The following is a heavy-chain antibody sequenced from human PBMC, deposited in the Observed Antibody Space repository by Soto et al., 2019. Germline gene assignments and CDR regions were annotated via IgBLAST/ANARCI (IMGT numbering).Heavy chain of an antibody. CDR1: ASSFSGPY. Sequence: PPETLSLPCTPSASSFSGPYWSWIRQPAGKGRERIGRVYTNGATNYNPSLTSRVTVSVDTSRNQFSLKLRFVTAADTAVYYCAREAAETVGDGYWCDPWGQGTLVTVSS. CDR3: AREAAETVGDGYWCDP. V-gene: IGHV4-4*07. D-gene: IGHD6-13*01. CDR2: VYTNGAT. J-gene: IGHJ5*02.